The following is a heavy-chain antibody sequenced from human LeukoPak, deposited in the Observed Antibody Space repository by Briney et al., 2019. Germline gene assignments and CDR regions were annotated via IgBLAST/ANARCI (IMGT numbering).Heavy chain of an antibody. CDR3: ARLDYYDSSGYQVTNAFDI. V-gene: IGHV1-18*01. Sequence: PGASVKVSCKASGYTFTSYGISWVRQAPGQGLEWMGWISAYNGDTNYAQKLQGRVTMTTDTSTSTAYMELRSLRSDDTAVYYCARLDYYDSSGYQVTNAFDIWGQGTMVTVSS. D-gene: IGHD3-22*01. CDR1: GYTFTSYG. CDR2: ISAYNGDT. J-gene: IGHJ3*02.